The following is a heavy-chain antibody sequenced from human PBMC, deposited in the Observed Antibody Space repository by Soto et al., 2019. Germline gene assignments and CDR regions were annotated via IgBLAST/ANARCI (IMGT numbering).Heavy chain of an antibody. CDR1: VGYTTIDY. V-gene: IGHV4-59*01. D-gene: IGHD3-10*01. Sequence: SETLSVTCTLSVGYTTIDYWGWIRQPPGKGLDWLGYIFHSLGAKYNPSLVSRGTISLDTSKNQLSLSLRSVTAADTALYFCVRDLNGSGDYWGQGTMVTVSS. CDR2: IFHSLGA. CDR3: VRDLNGSGDY. J-gene: IGHJ4*02.